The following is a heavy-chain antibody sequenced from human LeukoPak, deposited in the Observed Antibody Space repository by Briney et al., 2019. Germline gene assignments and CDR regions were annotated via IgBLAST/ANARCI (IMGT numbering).Heavy chain of an antibody. D-gene: IGHD3-22*01. CDR1: GGSISSYY. J-gene: IGHJ3*02. CDR3: ARVRRYYDSTDAFDI. V-gene: IGHV4-59*01. Sequence: PSETLSLTCTVSGGSISSYYWSWIRQPPGKGLEWIGYIYYSGSTNYNPSLKSRVTISVDTSKNQFSLKLSSVTAADTAVYYCARVRRYYDSTDAFDIWGQGTMVTVSS. CDR2: IYYSGST.